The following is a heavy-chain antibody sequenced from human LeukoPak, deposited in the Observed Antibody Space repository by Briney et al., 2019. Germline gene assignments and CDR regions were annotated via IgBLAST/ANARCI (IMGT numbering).Heavy chain of an antibody. V-gene: IGHV3-23*01. Sequence: GGSLRLSCAASGFTFSSYGMHWVRQAPGKGLEWVSAISGRGGSTYYADSVKGRFTISRDNSKNTLYLQMNSLRAEDTAVYYCAKDQFEGFLERFSWPFDYWGQGTLVTVSS. CDR1: GFTFSSYG. CDR3: AKDQFEGFLERFSWPFDY. CDR2: ISGRGGST. D-gene: IGHD3-3*01. J-gene: IGHJ4*02.